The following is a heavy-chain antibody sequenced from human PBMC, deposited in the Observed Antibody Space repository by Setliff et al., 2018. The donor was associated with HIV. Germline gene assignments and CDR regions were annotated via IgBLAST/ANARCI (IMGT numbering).Heavy chain of an antibody. CDR2: IHYSGSS. J-gene: IGHJ6*03. CDR3: ARGLSIFGVATPGFYSFMDV. CDR1: GGSITGRY. D-gene: IGHD3-3*01. Sequence: SETLSLTCTVSGGSITGRYWSWIRQPPGKGLEWIGCIHYSGSSNYNPSLKSRVSISVDTSKKQVSLRLNSVTAADTAVYYCARGLSIFGVATPGFYSFMDVWGKGTTVTVSS. V-gene: IGHV4-59*11.